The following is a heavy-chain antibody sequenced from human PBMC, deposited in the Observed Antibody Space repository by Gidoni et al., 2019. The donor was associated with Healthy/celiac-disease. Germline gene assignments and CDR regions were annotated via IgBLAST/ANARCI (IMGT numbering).Heavy chain of an antibody. J-gene: IGHJ6*02. V-gene: IGHV4-59*01. Sequence: QVQLQESGPGVVKPSETLSLTCNVSGGSISSYYWTWIRQPPGEGLEWLGYVYYSGSTIYNPSLKSRVTISVDTSKNHFSLKLSSVTAADTAIYYCAREYDGYGMDVWGQGTTVTVSS. CDR1: GGSISSYY. CDR2: VYYSGST. CDR3: AREYDGYGMDV. D-gene: IGHD3-16*01.